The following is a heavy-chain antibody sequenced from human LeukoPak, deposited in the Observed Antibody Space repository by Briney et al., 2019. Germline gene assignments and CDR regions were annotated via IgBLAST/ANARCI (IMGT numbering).Heavy chain of an antibody. CDR2: INHSGST. CDR3: ATGGGWEASFGVVTHIDV. D-gene: IGHD3-3*01. CDR1: GGSFSGYY. J-gene: IGHJ6*03. V-gene: IGHV4-34*01. Sequence: SETLSLTCAVYGGSFSGYYWSWIRQPPGKGLEWLGEINHSGSTNYNPSLKSRVTISVDTSKNQFSLKLSSVTAADTAVYYCATGGGWEASFGVVTHIDVWGKGTTVTVSS.